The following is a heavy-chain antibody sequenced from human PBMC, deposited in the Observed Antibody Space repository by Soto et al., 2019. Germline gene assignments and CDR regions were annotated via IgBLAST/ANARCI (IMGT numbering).Heavy chain of an antibody. CDR3: ARLFCSPTTCVCCFDP. CDR2: IDPRDSYV. V-gene: IGHV5-10-1*01. J-gene: IGHJ5*02. CDR1: GYTFTTFW. Sequence: GESLKISCTGFGYTFTTFWISWVRQMPGKGLEWMGRIDPRDSYVNYSPSFQGHVTISLDKSISTAYLQWGSLKASDTAMYYCARLFCSPTTCVCCFDPWGQGTLVTVSS. D-gene: IGHD2-2*01.